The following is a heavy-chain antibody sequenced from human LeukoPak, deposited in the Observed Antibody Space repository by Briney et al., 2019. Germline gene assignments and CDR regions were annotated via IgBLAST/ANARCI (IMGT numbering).Heavy chain of an antibody. CDR2: ISWNSGSI. Sequence: GRSLRLSCAASGFTFDDYAMHWVRQAPGKGLEWVSGISWNSGSIGYADSVKGRFTISRDNAKNSLYLQMNSLRAEDTALYYCAKDMRPYSKLTLGYWGQGPLVTVSS. CDR1: GFTFDDYA. CDR3: AKDMRPYSKLTLGY. V-gene: IGHV3-9*01. D-gene: IGHD4-11*01. J-gene: IGHJ4*02.